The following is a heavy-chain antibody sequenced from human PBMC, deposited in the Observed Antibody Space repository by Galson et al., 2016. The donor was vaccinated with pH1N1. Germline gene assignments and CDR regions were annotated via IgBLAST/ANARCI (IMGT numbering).Heavy chain of an antibody. J-gene: IGHJ5*02. Sequence: SETLSLTCTVSGDSIGSNSYQLGWIRQPPGKGLEWIGEVYYGGDTNYSPSLKSRVTMSVDKSNNQFSLHLSSVTAADTAVYYCVRGEIGPGGFDPWGPGILVSVSS. D-gene: IGHD2-21*01. CDR2: VYYGGDT. CDR3: VRGEIGPGGFDP. V-gene: IGHV4-39*07. CDR1: GDSIGSNSYQ.